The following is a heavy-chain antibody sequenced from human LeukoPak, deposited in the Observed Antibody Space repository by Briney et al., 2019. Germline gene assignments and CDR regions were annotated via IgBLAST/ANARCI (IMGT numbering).Heavy chain of an antibody. Sequence: GGSLRLSCAASGFTFSDYYMSWIRQAPGKGLEWVSHISSSGSTIYYADSVKGRFTISRDDAKKTLYLQMNSLRAEDTAVYYCLTILETTIDAFDIWGQGTMVTVSS. CDR2: ISSSGSTI. V-gene: IGHV3-11*04. CDR1: GFTFSDYY. CDR3: LTILETTIDAFDI. D-gene: IGHD1-26*01. J-gene: IGHJ3*02.